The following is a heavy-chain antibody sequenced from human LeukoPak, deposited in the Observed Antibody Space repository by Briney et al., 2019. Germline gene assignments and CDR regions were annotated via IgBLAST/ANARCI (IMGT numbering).Heavy chain of an antibody. V-gene: IGHV3-74*01. CDR1: GFTFSHYW. CDR2: INNDGSST. J-gene: IGHJ4*02. D-gene: IGHD6-19*01. CDR3: ARERSGWLSDY. Sequence: GGSLRLSCAASGFTFSHYWMHWVRQVPGKGLVWVSHINNDGSSTTYADSVKGRFTISRDNAKNTLYLQMNSLRAEDTAVYYCARERSGWLSDYWGQGTLVTVSS.